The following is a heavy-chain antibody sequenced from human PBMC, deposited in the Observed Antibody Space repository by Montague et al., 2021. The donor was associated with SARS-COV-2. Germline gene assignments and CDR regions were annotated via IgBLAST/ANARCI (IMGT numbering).Heavy chain of an antibody. CDR1: GGSISGYY. Sequence: SETLSLTCTVSGGSISGYYWSWIRQPPGKGLEWIGYIYYSGSTKXNPXLECRVTVSVDRSKNQVSLKLSSVTAADTAVYYCARLLRSCTNGVCRTYYYYAMDVWGQGTTVAVSS. CDR3: ARLLRSCTNGVCRTYYYYAMDV. J-gene: IGHJ6*02. V-gene: IGHV4-59*01. D-gene: IGHD2-8*01. CDR2: IYYSGST.